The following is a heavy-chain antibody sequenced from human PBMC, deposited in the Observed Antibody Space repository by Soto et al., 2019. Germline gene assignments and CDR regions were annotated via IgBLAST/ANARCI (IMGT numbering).Heavy chain of an antibody. Sequence: ASVKVSCKASGYTFTSYAMHWVRQAPGQRLEWMGWINAGNGNTKYSQKFQGRVTITRDTSASTAYMELNSLRAEDTAVYYCARDGDTVLTVSGTVDDGMDVWGQGTTVTVSS. V-gene: IGHV1-3*01. CDR2: INAGNGNT. CDR3: ARDGDTVLTVSGTVDDGMDV. D-gene: IGHD2-8*01. CDR1: GYTFTSYA. J-gene: IGHJ6*02.